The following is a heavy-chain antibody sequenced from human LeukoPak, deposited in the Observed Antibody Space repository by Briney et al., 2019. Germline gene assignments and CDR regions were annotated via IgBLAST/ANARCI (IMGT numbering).Heavy chain of an antibody. J-gene: IGHJ4*02. V-gene: IGHV3-23*01. CDR1: GFTFSSYS. D-gene: IGHD5-18*01. CDR3: ARHDSFIPY. CDR2: ISDNEGSA. Sequence: GGSLRLSCAASGFTFSSYSMNWVRQAPGKGLEWVSGISDNEGSAYCTDSVKGRFTISRDNTKNTVYLQMTNLRPDDTAVYFCARHDSFIPYWGQGTLVTVSS.